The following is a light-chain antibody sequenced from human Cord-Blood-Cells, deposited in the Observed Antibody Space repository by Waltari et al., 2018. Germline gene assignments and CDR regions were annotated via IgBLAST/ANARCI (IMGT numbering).Light chain of an antibody. CDR1: QSVGSSY. Sequence: EIVLTQSPGTLSLSPGERATPPCRASQSVGSSYLAWYQQKPRQAPRLLIYGASSRATGIPDRFSGSGSGTDFTLTISRLEPEDFAVYYCQQYGSSPLTFGGGTKVEIK. V-gene: IGKV3-20*01. J-gene: IGKJ4*01. CDR3: QQYGSSPLT. CDR2: GAS.